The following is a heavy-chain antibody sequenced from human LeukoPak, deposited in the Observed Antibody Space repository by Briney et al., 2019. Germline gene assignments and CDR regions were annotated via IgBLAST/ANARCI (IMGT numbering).Heavy chain of an antibody. Sequence: GGSLRLSCAASGFIFGDYNMNWVRQAPGKGLEWVSSISYSGPHMFYADSVRGRFTISRDNAKNSLYLQMNSLRAEDTAVYYCARDPAGAPPDTLTGYGGYGMDVWGQGTTVTVSS. D-gene: IGHD3-9*01. CDR3: ARDPAGAPPDTLTGYGGYGMDV. CDR1: GFIFGDYN. CDR2: ISYSGPHM. J-gene: IGHJ6*02. V-gene: IGHV3-21*01.